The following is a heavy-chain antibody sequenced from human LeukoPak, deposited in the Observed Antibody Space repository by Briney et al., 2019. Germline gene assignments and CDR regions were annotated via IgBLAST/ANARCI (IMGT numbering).Heavy chain of an antibody. CDR3: ARDRALVDGDYGVWFDA. V-gene: IGHV3-48*04. Sequence: GGSLTLSCTASGFTLSTYPMNWVRQAPGKGLEWVSYISSTSTTKYYAYSVMVRFTISRDNSKNSLDLQMNRLTAEDTAVYYCARDRALVDGDYGVWFDAWGQGSLVTVSS. CDR1: GFTLSTYP. J-gene: IGHJ5*02. D-gene: IGHD4-17*01. CDR2: ISSTSTTK.